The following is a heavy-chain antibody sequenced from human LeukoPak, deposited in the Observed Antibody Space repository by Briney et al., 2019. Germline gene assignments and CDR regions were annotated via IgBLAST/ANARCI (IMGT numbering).Heavy chain of an antibody. J-gene: IGHJ4*02. CDR2: ISSSGATT. Sequence: PGRSLRLSCAASGFTFRSYAMSWVRQAPGKGLEWVSSISSSGATTYYADSVKGRFTISRDNSRNTLYLQMNTLRAEDTAVYYCAKGREITIFGVAADYWGQGTLVTVSS. CDR3: AKGREITIFGVAADY. D-gene: IGHD3-3*01. V-gene: IGHV3-23*01. CDR1: GFTFRSYA.